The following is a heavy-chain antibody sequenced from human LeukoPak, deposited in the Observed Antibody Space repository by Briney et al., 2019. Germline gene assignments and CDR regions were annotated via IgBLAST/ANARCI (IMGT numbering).Heavy chain of an antibody. CDR3: ARRRDLYSGSYYPFDY. CDR1: GYRFTNYW. D-gene: IGHD1-26*01. V-gene: IGHV5-51*01. J-gene: IGHJ4*02. CDR2: IYPGDSET. Sequence: GESLKISCKGSGYRFTNYWIGWVRQMPGKGLEWMGIIYPGDSETRYSPSFQGQVAISADKSISTAYLQWSSLKASDTAMYYCARRRDLYSGSYYPFDYWGQGTLVTVSS.